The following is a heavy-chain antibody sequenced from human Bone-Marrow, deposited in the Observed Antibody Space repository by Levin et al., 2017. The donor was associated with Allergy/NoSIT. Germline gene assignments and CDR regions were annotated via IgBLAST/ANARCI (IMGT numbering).Heavy chain of an antibody. CDR2: ISYDGSNK. D-gene: IGHD1-26*01. V-gene: IGHV3-30*18. CDR1: GFTFSSYG. CDR3: AKALNAGWGLRRGYFDY. Sequence: GGSLRLSCAASGFTFSSYGMHWVRQAPGKGLVWVAVISYDGSNKYYADSVKGRFTISRDNSKNTLYLQMNSLRAEDTAVYYCAKALNAGWGLRRGYFDYWRQGTLVTVSS. J-gene: IGHJ4*02.